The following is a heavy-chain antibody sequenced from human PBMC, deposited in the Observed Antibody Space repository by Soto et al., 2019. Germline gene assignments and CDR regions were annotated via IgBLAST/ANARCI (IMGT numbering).Heavy chain of an antibody. CDR3: TTEVTYYYVSGSYYN. D-gene: IGHD3-10*01. V-gene: IGHV3-15*01. CDR2: IKSKTDGGTT. CDR1: GFTFSNAW. J-gene: IGHJ4*02. Sequence: GGSLRLSCAASGFTFSNAWMSWVRQAPGKGLEWVGRIKSKTDGGTTDYAAPVKGRFTISRDDSKNTLYLQMNSLKTEDTAVYYCTTEVTYYYVSGSYYNWGQGTLVTVSS.